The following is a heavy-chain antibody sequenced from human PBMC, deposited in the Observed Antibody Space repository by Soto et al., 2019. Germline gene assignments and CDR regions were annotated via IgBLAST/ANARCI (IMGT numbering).Heavy chain of an antibody. D-gene: IGHD5-12*01. CDR2: IKQDGSEK. CDR1: GFTFRSNW. J-gene: IGHJ4*02. CDR3: ATSGGGWLQPPV. V-gene: IGHV3-7*03. Sequence: GGSLRLSCAASGFTFRSNWMSWVRQAPGKGLEWVANIKQDGSEKYYVDSVKGRFTISRDNAKNSLYLQMNSLRAEDTAVYYCATSGGGWLQPPVWGQGTLVTVSS.